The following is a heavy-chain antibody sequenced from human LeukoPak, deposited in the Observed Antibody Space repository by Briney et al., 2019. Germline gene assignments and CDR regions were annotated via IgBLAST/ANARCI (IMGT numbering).Heavy chain of an antibody. CDR1: FLTFSAYG. CDR3: AKVKGDFWSGYYTGAFDY. D-gene: IGHD3-3*01. CDR2: IYSDGST. V-gene: IGHV3-NL1*01. J-gene: IGHJ4*02. Sequence: PGGSLRLSCEASFLTFSAYGMHWVRQAPGKGLEWVSVIYSDGSTFYADSVKGRFVISRDNSKNTLYLQMNSLRAEDTAVYYCAKVKGDFWSGYYTGAFDYWGQGTLVTVSS.